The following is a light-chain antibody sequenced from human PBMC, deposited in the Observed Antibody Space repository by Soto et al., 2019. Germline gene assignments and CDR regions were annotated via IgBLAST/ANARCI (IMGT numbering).Light chain of an antibody. Sequence: DIQMTQSPSTLSASVGDRVTITCRASQSISSHLAWYQQRPGKAPEVLIYDASTLESGVPSRFSGSGSGTKFTLTISSLHPDDFATYYCQQYSSNSYTFGQGTKLEIK. CDR2: DAS. CDR3: QQYSSNSYT. CDR1: QSISSH. V-gene: IGKV1-5*01. J-gene: IGKJ2*01.